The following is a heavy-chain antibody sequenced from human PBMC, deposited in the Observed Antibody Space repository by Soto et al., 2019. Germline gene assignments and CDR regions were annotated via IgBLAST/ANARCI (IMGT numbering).Heavy chain of an antibody. CDR2: IYSSGST. D-gene: IGHD3-3*01. V-gene: IGHV4-4*07. CDR1: GGTLSGYY. J-gene: IGHJ5*02. Sequence: SETLSLTCTVTGGTLSGYYWTWIRQSAGGGQEWIGRIYSSGSTNYNPSLKSRVTISLDTSMSHFSLRLRSVSAADTAVYYCARGQRFSDWFDPWGQGTLVTVSS. CDR3: ARGQRFSDWFDP.